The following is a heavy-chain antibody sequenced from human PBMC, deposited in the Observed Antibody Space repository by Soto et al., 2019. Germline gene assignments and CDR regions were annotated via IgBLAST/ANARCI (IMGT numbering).Heavy chain of an antibody. J-gene: IGHJ5*02. D-gene: IGHD6-6*01. CDR2: MNPNSDNT. CDR3: ATEKGSSGFDP. Sequence: ASVKVSCKASGYTFTSYDINWVRQATGQGLEKMGWMNPNSDNTGYAQKFQDRVTMTRNTSINTAYMELSSLRSEDTAVYYCATEKGSSGFDPWGQGTLVTVSS. V-gene: IGHV1-8*01. CDR1: GYTFTSYD.